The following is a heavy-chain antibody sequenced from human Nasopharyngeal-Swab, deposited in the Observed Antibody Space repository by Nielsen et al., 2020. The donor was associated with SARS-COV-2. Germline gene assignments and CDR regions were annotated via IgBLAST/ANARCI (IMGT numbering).Heavy chain of an antibody. CDR3: AREIYGGKKDDAFDI. Sequence: GGSLRLSCAASGFTFSSYSMNWVRQAPGKGLEWVSSISSSSSYIYYADSVKGRFTISRDNSKNTLYLQMNSLRAEDTAVYYCAREIYGGKKDDAFDIWGQGTMVTVSS. CDR1: GFTFSSYS. CDR2: ISSSSSYI. V-gene: IGHV3-21*01. J-gene: IGHJ3*02. D-gene: IGHD4-23*01.